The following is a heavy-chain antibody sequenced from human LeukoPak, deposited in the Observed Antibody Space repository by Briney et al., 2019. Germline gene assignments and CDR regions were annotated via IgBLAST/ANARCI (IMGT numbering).Heavy chain of an antibody. V-gene: IGHV1-58*01. J-gene: IGHJ5*02. D-gene: IGHD2-15*01. CDR3: ARVARSAAPRYCSGGSCPGVFDP. CDR2: IVVDSGHT. Sequence: RASVKVSCKASGFTFSSSAVQWVRQARGQRLEWIGWIVVDSGHTNYAQKFQERVTITRDMSTSTAYMELSGLRSEDTAVYYCARVARSAAPRYCSGGSCPGVFDPWGQGTLVTVSS. CDR1: GFTFSSSA.